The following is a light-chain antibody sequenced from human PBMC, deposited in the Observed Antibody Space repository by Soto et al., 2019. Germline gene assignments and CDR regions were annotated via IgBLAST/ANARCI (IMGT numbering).Light chain of an antibody. CDR2: AAS. CDR3: QQYNTYPLA. CDR1: QGIGTW. Sequence: DLQLTQSPSSLTASVGDRVTIACRASQGIGTWLAWHQQKPGKSPKSLIYAASNLQNGVPSRFNGSGSGTAFTLTIASLQSADVATYFCQQYNTYPLAFGGGTRVEI. V-gene: IGKV1D-16*01. J-gene: IGKJ4*01.